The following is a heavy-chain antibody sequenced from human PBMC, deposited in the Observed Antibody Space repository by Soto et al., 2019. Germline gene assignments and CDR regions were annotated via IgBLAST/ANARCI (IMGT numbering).Heavy chain of an antibody. Sequence: PSETLSLTCTVSGGSISSGGYYWSWIRQQPGKGLEWIGYIYYSGSTYYNPSLKSRVTISVDTSKNQFSLKLSSVTAADTAVYYCARDKTAFAKGYDYVWGSYRDEDYYYYGMDVWGQGTTVTVSS. CDR1: GGSISSGGYY. CDR3: ARDKTAFAKGYDYVWGSYRDEDYYYYGMDV. V-gene: IGHV4-31*03. D-gene: IGHD3-16*02. J-gene: IGHJ6*02. CDR2: IYYSGST.